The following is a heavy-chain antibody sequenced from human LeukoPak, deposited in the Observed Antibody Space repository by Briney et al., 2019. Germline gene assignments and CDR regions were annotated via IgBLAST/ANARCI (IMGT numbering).Heavy chain of an antibody. D-gene: IGHD6-19*01. CDR1: GGTFSSYA. CDR3: ARAVAGTVWFDP. J-gene: IGHJ5*02. V-gene: IGHV1-69*05. CDR2: IIPIFGTA. Sequence: SVKVSCKASGGTFSSYAISWVRQAPGQGLEWMGRIIPIFGTADYAQKFQGRVTITTDESTSTAYMELSSLRSEDTAVYYCARAVAGTVWFDPWGQGTLVTVSS.